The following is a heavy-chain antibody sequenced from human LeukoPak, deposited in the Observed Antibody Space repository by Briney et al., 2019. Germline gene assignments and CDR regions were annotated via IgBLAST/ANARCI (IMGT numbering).Heavy chain of an antibody. Sequence: PSETLSLTCTVSGGSIGSGTYYWTWLRQPAGKGLEWIGRFYTGGSTNYNPSLRSRVSISLDMTKNQFPLKMSSVTAADTAVYYCVRVPTTLDNYYIDVWGKGTTVTVSS. D-gene: IGHD4-11*01. V-gene: IGHV4-61*02. CDR3: VRVPTTLDNYYIDV. J-gene: IGHJ6*03. CDR2: FYTGGST. CDR1: GGSIGSGTYY.